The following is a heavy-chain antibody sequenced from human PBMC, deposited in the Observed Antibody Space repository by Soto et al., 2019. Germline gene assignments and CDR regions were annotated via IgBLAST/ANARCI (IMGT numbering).Heavy chain of an antibody. D-gene: IGHD3-3*01. V-gene: IGHV3-53*01. J-gene: IGHJ3*02. CDR1: GFTVSSNY. CDR2: IYSGGST. CDR3: ARRTYYDFAVAFDI. Sequence: AGGSLRLSCAASGFTVSSNYMSWVRQAPGKGLEWVSVIYSGGSTYYADSVKGRFTISRDNSKNTLYLQMNSLRAEDTAVYYCARRTYYDFAVAFDIWGQGTMVTVSS.